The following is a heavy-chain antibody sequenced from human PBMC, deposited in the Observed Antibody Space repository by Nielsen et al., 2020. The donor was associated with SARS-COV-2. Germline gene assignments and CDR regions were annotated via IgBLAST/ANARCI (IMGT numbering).Heavy chain of an antibody. D-gene: IGHD2/OR15-2a*01. V-gene: IGHV1-3*01. J-gene: IGHJ6*02. CDR1: GGTFSSYA. CDR2: INAGNGNT. CDR3: ARGGVVVALRVYYYYGMDV. Sequence: ASVKVSCKASGGTFSSYAISWVRQAPGQGLEWMGWINAGNGNTKYSQKFQGRVTITRDTSASTAYMELSSLRSEDTAVYYCARGGVVVALRVYYYYGMDVWGQGTTVTVSS.